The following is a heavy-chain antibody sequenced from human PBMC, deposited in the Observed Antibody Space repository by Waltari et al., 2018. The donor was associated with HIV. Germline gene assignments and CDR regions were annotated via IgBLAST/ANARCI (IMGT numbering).Heavy chain of an antibody. CDR3: ARTVVGATYVDY. CDR2: IYYSGST. Sequence: QLQLQESGPGLVKPSETLSLTCTVSGGSISSSSYYWGWIRQPPGKGLEWIGSIYYSGSTYYNPSLKSRVTISVDTSKNQFSLKLSSVTAADTAVYYCARTVVGATYVDYWGQGTLVTVSS. CDR1: GGSISSSSYY. D-gene: IGHD1-26*01. J-gene: IGHJ4*02. V-gene: IGHV4-39*01.